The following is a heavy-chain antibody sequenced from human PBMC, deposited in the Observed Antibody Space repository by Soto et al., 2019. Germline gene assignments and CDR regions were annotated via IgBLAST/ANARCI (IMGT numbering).Heavy chain of an antibody. CDR3: ARDPSILLPYNWFDP. D-gene: IGHD1-26*01. CDR1: GFTFSSYW. CDR2: INSDGSST. J-gene: IGHJ5*02. Sequence: EVPLVESGGGLVQPGGSLRLSCAASGFTFSSYWMHWVRQAPGKGLVWVSRINSDGSSTSYADSVKGRFTISRDNAKNTLYLQMNSLRAEDTAVYYCARDPSILLPYNWFDPWGQGTLVTVSS. V-gene: IGHV3-74*01.